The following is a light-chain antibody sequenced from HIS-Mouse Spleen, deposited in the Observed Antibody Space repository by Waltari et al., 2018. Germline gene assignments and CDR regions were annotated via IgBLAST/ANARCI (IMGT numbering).Light chain of an antibody. J-gene: IGKJ3*01. CDR1: QGISSY. V-gene: IGKV1-8*01. CDR2: AAS. Sequence: AIRMTQSPSSLSASTGDRVTITCRASQGISSYLAWYQQKPGKAPKLLIYAASTLQSGVPSRFSGSGSGTDFTLTISCLQSEDFATYYCQQYYSYPPGGFTFGPGTKVDIK. CDR3: QQYYSYPPGGFT.